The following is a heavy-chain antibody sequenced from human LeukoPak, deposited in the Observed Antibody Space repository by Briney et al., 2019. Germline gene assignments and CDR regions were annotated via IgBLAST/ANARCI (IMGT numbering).Heavy chain of an antibody. CDR1: GFTFDDYA. V-gene: IGHV3-9*03. Sequence: GGSLRLSCAASGFTFDDYAMHWVRQAPGKGLEWVSGISRNSGSIGYADSVKGRFTISRDNAKNSLYLQVNSLRAEDMALYYCAKGYDSSGTYYFDYWGQGTLVTVSS. CDR3: AKGYDSSGTYYFDY. CDR2: ISRNSGSI. J-gene: IGHJ4*02. D-gene: IGHD3-22*01.